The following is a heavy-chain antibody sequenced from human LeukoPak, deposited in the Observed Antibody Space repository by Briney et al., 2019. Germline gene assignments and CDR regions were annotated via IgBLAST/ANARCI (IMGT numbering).Heavy chain of an antibody. CDR2: IIPIPGIT. V-gene: IGHV1-69*04. Sequence: SVKVSCKASGGTFNNYAISWVRQAPGQGLEWMGRIIPIPGITSYAQKFQGRITITADKSTSTGYMGLSSLRSEDTAVYYCARAPSGRLNWFDPWGQGTLVTVSS. J-gene: IGHJ5*02. CDR3: ARAPSGRLNWFDP. CDR1: GGTFNNYA. D-gene: IGHD1-26*01.